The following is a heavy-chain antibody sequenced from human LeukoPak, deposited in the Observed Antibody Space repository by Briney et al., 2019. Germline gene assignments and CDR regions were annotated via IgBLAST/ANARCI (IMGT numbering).Heavy chain of an antibody. D-gene: IGHD3-10*01. CDR3: ARHRRMVRALDY. J-gene: IGHJ4*02. CDR2: IYYSGGT. CDR1: GGSISSYY. V-gene: IGHV4-59*08. Sequence: SETLSLTCTVSGGSISSYYWSWIRQPPGKGLEWIGYIYYSGGTNYNPSLKSRVTISVDTSKNQFSLKLSSVTAADTAVYYCARHRRMVRALDYWGQGTLVTVSS.